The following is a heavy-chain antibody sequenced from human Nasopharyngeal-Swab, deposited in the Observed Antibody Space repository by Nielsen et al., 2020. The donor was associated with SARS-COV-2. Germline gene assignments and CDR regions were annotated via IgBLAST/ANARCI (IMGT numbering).Heavy chain of an antibody. D-gene: IGHD2-8*02. CDR3: TRGPPYTDTYWDAFDI. CDR2: IRRKANSYAT. V-gene: IGHV3-73*01. CDR1: GFTFSGSA. J-gene: IGHJ3*02. Sequence: GESLKISCAASGFTFSGSAMHWVRQASGKGREWVGRIRRKANSYATAYAASVKGRFTIPRDDSKNTAYLQMNSLKTEDTAVYYCTRGPPYTDTYWDAFDIWGQGTMVSVSS.